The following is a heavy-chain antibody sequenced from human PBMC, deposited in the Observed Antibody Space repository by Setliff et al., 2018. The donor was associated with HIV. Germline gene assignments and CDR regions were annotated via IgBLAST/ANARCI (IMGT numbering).Heavy chain of an antibody. CDR1: GGSISSYY. CDR3: ARHKSQPYYFDY. CDR2: IYYSEST. Sequence: SETLSLTCTVSGGSISSYYWSWIRQPPGKGLEWIGYIYYSESTNYNPSLKSRVTISVDTSKNQFSLKLSSVTAADAAVYYCARHKSQPYYFDYWGQGTLVTVSS. V-gene: IGHV4-59*08. J-gene: IGHJ4*02.